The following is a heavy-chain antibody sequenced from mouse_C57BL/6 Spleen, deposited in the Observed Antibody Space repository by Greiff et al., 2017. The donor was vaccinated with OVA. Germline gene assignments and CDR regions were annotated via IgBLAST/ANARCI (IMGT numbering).Heavy chain of an antibody. CDR1: GFTFSSYA. V-gene: IGHV5-4*01. J-gene: IGHJ4*01. CDR3: ARGPYGSSWDYAMDY. CDR2: ISAGGSYT. D-gene: IGHD1-1*01. Sequence: EVQRVESGGGLVKPGGSLTLSCAASGFTFSSYAMSWVRQTPEQRLEWVATISAGGSYTYYPDNVKGRFTISRDNAKNNLYLQMSHLKSEDTAMYYCARGPYGSSWDYAMDYWGQGTSVTVSS.